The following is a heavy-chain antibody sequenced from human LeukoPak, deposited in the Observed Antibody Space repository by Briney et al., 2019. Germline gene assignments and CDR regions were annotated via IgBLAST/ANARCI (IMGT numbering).Heavy chain of an antibody. CDR2: IYHSGST. J-gene: IGHJ5*02. V-gene: IGHV4-30-2*01. CDR3: ARDLTGDNWNYRGWFDP. CDR1: GGSISSGCYS. D-gene: IGHD1-7*01. Sequence: TLSLTCAVSGGSISSGCYSWCWIRPPPGKLLGWIGYIYHSGSTYYNPSLKSRVTISVDRSKNQFSLKLSSVTAADTAVYYCARDLTGDNWNYRGWFDPWGQGTLVTVSS.